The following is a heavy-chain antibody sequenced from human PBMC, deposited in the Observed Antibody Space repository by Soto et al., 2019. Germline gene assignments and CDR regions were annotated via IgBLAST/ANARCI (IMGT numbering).Heavy chain of an antibody. CDR2: ISGSGGST. J-gene: IGHJ4*02. D-gene: IGHD3-22*01. CDR1: VFTFSTYA. Sequence: GGSLRLSCAASVFTFSTYAMSWVRQAPGKRQEWVSAISGSGGSTYYADSVKGRFTISRDNSKNTLYLQMNSLRAEDTAVYYCAKCTSYYYDSSGYHYDYWGQGTLVTVSS. V-gene: IGHV3-23*01. CDR3: AKCTSYYYDSSGYHYDY.